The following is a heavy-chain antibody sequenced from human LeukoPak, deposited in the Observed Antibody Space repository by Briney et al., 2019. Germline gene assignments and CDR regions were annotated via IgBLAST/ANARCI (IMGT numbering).Heavy chain of an antibody. CDR3: AKAEDSGGWYSQRPPRSFDY. CDR1: IFTLNLYD. D-gene: IGHD6-19*01. V-gene: IGHV3-23*01. J-gene: IGHJ4*02. Sequence: GGSLRLFRAASIFTLNLYDQSCAPQAPGKGLEWVSAISGSGGSTYYADSVKGRFTISRDNSKNTLYLQMNSQRAEDTAVYCCAKAEDSGGWYSQRPPRSFDYWGQGTLVTVSS. CDR2: ISGSGGST.